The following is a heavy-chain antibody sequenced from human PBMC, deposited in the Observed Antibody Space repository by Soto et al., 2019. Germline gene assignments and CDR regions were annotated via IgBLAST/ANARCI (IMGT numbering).Heavy chain of an antibody. CDR3: ARGNWYYYDSSGYSPYFDY. V-gene: IGHV1-69*13. CDR1: GGTFSSYA. J-gene: IGHJ4*02. Sequence: ASVKVSCKASGGTFSSYAISWVRQAPGQGLEWMGGIIPIFGTANYAQKFQGRVTITADESTSTAYMELSSLRSEDTAVYYCARGNWYYYDSSGYSPYFDYWGQGTLVTV. CDR2: IIPIFGTA. D-gene: IGHD3-22*01.